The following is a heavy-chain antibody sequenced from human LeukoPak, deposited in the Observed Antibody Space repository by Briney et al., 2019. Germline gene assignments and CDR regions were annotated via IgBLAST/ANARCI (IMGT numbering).Heavy chain of an antibody. CDR1: GLAFDKYA. D-gene: IGHD2/OR15-2a*01. CDR2: ISWNSAVI. V-gene: IGHV3-9*01. J-gene: IGHJ4*02. Sequence: GGSLRLSCSASGLAFDKYAMPWVRQAPGKGLEWDSGISWNSAVIGYADSVKGRFTISRDNAKNSLYLQMNSLRVEDTALYYCAKDIGPNSNYFDYWGQGTVVTVSS. CDR3: AKDIGPNSNYFDY.